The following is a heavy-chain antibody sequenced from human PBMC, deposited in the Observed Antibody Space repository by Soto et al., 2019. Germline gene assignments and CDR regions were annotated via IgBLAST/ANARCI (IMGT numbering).Heavy chain of an antibody. Sequence: QLQLQESGPGLVKPSETLSLTCTVSGGSISSSTYYWGWIRQPPGKGLEWIGSFYYSGSTSYYNPSLKSRVTISVDTSKNQFSLKLTSVTAADTAVYYCARHFGWFASFDYWGQGTLVTVSS. D-gene: IGHD2-15*01. CDR1: GGSISSSTYY. V-gene: IGHV4-39*01. CDR2: FYYSGSTS. J-gene: IGHJ4*02. CDR3: ARHFGWFASFDY.